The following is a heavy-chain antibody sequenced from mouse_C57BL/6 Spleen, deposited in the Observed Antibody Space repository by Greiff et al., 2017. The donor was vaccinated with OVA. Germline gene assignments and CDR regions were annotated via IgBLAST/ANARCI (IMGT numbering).Heavy chain of an antibody. CDR3: TREEITTAVGYAMDY. V-gene: IGHV1-15*01. CDR1: GYTFTDYE. D-gene: IGHD1-2*01. CDR2: IDPETGGT. Sequence: QVQLQQSGAELVRPGASVTLSCKASGYTFTDYEMHWVKQTPVHGLEWIGAIDPETGGTAYNQKFKGKAILTADKSSSTAYMELRSLTSEDSAVYYCTREEITTAVGYAMDYWGQGTSVTVSS. J-gene: IGHJ4*01.